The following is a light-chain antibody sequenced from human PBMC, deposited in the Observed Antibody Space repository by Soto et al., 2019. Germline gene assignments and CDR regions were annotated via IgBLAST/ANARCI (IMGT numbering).Light chain of an antibody. J-gene: IGLJ2*01. CDR2: DVI. CDR3: SSYTSSNTLVV. CDR1: SSDVGGYNY. V-gene: IGLV2-14*03. Sequence: QSALTQPASVSGCPGQSITISCTATSSDVGGYNYVSWYQQQPGKAPKLMIYDVINRPSGVSNRFSGSKSGNTASLTISGLQAEDEADYYCSSYTSSNTLVVFGGGTKLTVL.